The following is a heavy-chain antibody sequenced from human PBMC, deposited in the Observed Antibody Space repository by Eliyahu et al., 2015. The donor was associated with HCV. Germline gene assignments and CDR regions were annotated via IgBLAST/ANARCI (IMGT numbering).Heavy chain of an antibody. CDR3: ASLVTIFGVGYNWFDP. Sequence: QVQLQQWGAGLLKPSETLSLTCAVYGGSFSGYYWSWIRQPPGKGLXWIGEINHSGSTNYNPSLKSRVTISVDTSKNQFSLKLSSVTAADTAVYYCASLVTIFGVGYNWFDPWGQGTLVTVSS. J-gene: IGHJ5*02. V-gene: IGHV4-34*01. D-gene: IGHD3-3*01. CDR1: GGSFSGYY. CDR2: INHSGST.